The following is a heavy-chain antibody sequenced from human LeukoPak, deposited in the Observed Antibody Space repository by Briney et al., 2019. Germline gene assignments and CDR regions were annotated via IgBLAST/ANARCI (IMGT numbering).Heavy chain of an antibody. D-gene: IGHD6-25*01. Sequence: PSETLSLTCSVSGGSMTNLYWTWIRQPPGKGLEWIGEVHLDGRTNFNPSLKSRLTMSVDLSENHVSLKLTSVTAADTAVYYCAREGGFYRPLDYSGQGTLVTVSS. CDR3: AREGGFYRPLDY. J-gene: IGHJ4*02. V-gene: IGHV4-59*12. CDR2: VHLDGRT. CDR1: GGSMTNLY.